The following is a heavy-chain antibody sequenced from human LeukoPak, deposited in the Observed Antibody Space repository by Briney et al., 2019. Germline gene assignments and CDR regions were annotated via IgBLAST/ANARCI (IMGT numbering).Heavy chain of an antibody. CDR3: ARGPYCGGDCYTPYYYYGMDV. V-gene: IGHV3-53*04. Sequence: GGPLRLPCAASGFTVSSNYMSWVRQAPGKGLEWVSVIYSGGSTDYADSVKGRFTIFRHNSKNTLYLQMNSLRAEDTAVYYCARGPYCGGDCYTPYYYYGMDVWGQGTTVTVSS. CDR1: GFTVSSNY. D-gene: IGHD2-21*02. CDR2: IYSGGST. J-gene: IGHJ6*02.